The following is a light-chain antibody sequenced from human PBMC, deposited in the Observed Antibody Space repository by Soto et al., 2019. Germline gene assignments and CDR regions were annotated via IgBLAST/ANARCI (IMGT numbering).Light chain of an antibody. Sequence: QAVVTQEPSLTVSPGGTVTLTCGSSTGAVTSGHFPFWFQQKPGQAPRALIDDTNTKHSWTPARFSGSLLGGKAALTLSGAQPEDEADYYCLLAYTGARVFVGGTKLTVL. CDR2: DTN. CDR3: LLAYTGARV. CDR1: TGAVTSGHF. J-gene: IGLJ2*01. V-gene: IGLV7-46*01.